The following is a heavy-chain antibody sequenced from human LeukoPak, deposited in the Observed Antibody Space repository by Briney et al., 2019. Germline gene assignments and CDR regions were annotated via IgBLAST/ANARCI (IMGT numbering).Heavy chain of an antibody. Sequence: SVKVSCKASGYTFRSHGISWVRQAPGQGLEWMGGIIPIFGTANYAQKFQGRVTITADESTSTAYMELSSLRSEDTAVYYCARDSDHYDSSGYYYFDYWGQGTLVTVSS. CDR3: ARDSDHYDSSGYYYFDY. J-gene: IGHJ4*02. CDR1: GYTFRSHG. CDR2: IIPIFGTA. D-gene: IGHD3-22*01. V-gene: IGHV1-69*13.